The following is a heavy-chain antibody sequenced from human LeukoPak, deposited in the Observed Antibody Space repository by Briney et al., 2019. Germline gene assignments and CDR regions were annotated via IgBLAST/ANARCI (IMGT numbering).Heavy chain of an antibody. CDR2: ISAYNGNT. CDR1: GYTFTSYG. V-gene: IGHV1-18*01. J-gene: IGHJ4*02. Sequence: ASVKVSCKASGYTFTSYGISWVRQAPGQGLEWMGWISAYNGNTNYVQKLQGRVTMTTDTSTSTAYMELRSLRSDDTAVYYCARDVHGGNSGSQYYFDYWGQGTLVTVSS. CDR3: ARDVHGGNSGSQYYFDY. D-gene: IGHD4-23*01.